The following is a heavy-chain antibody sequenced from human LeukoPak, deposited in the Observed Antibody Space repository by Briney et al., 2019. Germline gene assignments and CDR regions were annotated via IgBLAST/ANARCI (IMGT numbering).Heavy chain of an antibody. Sequence: SVKGRFTISRDNAKNLLYLQMNSLRAEDTAVYYCARPVLAPVTTALDHWGQGTLVTVSS. D-gene: IGHD4-17*01. CDR3: ARPVLAPVTTALDH. J-gene: IGHJ5*02. V-gene: IGHV3-21*06.